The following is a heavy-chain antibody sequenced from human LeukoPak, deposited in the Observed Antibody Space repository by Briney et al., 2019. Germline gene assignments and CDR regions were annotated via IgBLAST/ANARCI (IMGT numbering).Heavy chain of an antibody. CDR2: IYTAGGT. J-gene: IGHJ1*01. Sequence: GGSLRLSCAASGFTVTSGYVNWVRQAPGKGLEWVSVIYTAGGTVYADAVKGRFTISRDSSKNTVYRQMNSLRAGDTAVYYCTASVGAVGTYFQRWGQGTLVTVSS. D-gene: IGHD6-13*01. CDR1: GFTVTSGY. V-gene: IGHV3-66*01. CDR3: TASVGAVGTYFQR.